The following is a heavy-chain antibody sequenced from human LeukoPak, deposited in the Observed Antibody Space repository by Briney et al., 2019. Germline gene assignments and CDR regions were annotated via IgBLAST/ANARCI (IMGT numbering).Heavy chain of an antibody. Sequence: GGSLRFSCAASGYIFSDYGMSWVRQAPGKGLEWVSTIGGRGDSTYYADSVKGRFTISRDNSKNTLYLQMNSLRAEDTAVYYCARGGSYNWFDPWGQGTLVTVSS. CDR3: ARGGSYNWFDP. V-gene: IGHV3-23*01. D-gene: IGHD1-26*01. J-gene: IGHJ5*02. CDR2: IGGRGDST. CDR1: GYIFSDYG.